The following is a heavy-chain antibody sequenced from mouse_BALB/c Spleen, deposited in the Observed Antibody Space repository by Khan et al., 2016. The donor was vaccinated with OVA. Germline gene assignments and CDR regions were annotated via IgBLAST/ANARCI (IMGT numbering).Heavy chain of an antibody. V-gene: IGHV14-1*02. Sequence: VQLKESGAELVRPGALVKLSCKASGFNIKDYYMHWVKQRPEQGLEWIGWIDPENGETVYDPKFQGKANITADTSYNTAYLQLSSLTSEDTAVYYCARSGYFAWFAYWGQGTLVTVSA. CDR1: GFNIKDYY. CDR3: ARSGYFAWFAY. CDR2: IDPENGET. J-gene: IGHJ3*01.